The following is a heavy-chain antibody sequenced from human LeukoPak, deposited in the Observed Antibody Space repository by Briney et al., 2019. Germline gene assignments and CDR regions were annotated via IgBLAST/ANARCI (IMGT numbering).Heavy chain of an antibody. CDR3: ARGITIFGVRDAFDI. Sequence: PSETLSLTCTVSGGSISSYYWSWIRQPPGKGLEWIGYIYYSGSTNYNPSLKSRVTISVDTSKNQFSLKLSSVTAADTAVYYCARGITIFGVRDAFDIWGQGTMVTVSS. D-gene: IGHD3-3*01. CDR2: IYYSGST. J-gene: IGHJ3*02. V-gene: IGHV4-59*01. CDR1: GGSISSYY.